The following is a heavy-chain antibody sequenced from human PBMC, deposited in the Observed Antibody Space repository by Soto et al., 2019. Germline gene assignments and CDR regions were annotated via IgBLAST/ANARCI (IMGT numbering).Heavy chain of an antibody. J-gene: IGHJ5*02. V-gene: IGHV4-31*03. Sequence: QVQLQESGPGLVKPSQTLSLTCTVSGGSISSGGYYWSWIRQHPGKGLEWIGYIYYGGSTYYNPSLKSRVTISVDTSKNQFSLKLSSVTAADTAVYYCARSIAAAGTIRFDPWGQGTLVTVSS. D-gene: IGHD6-13*01. CDR1: GGSISSGGYY. CDR3: ARSIAAAGTIRFDP. CDR2: IYYGGST.